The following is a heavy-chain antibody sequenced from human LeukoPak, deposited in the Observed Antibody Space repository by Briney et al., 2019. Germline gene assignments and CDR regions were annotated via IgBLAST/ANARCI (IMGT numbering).Heavy chain of an antibody. V-gene: IGHV3-48*03. CDR3: ARMGGNLTR. Sequence: GGSLRLSSVASGFTFSTSDMNWVRQAPGKGLDWVSYISRSGTNIYYAESVKGRFTISRDNAKKSLYLQMNSLRVEDTAVYYCARMGGNLTRWGQGTLVTVSS. CDR2: ISRSGTNI. J-gene: IGHJ4*02. CDR1: GFTFSTSD. D-gene: IGHD3-10*01.